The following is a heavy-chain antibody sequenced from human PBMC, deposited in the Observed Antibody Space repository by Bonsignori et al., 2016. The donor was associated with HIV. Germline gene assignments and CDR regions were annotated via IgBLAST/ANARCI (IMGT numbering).Heavy chain of an antibody. CDR3: ARETIPAYPPYFDS. CDR2: IYSGGQT. J-gene: IGHJ4*02. Sequence: WIRQPPGKGLEWVSVIYSGGQTDYADSVKGRFTISRDRTTNTLFLQMNSLRVEDTAIYYCARETIPAYPPYFDSWGQGTLVTVSS. V-gene: IGHV3-53*01. D-gene: IGHD2-2*02.